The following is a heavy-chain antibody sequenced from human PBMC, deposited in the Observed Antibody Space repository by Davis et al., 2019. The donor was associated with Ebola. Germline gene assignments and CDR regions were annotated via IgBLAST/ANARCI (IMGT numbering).Heavy chain of an antibody. CDR3: TRDIGGVGAF. D-gene: IGHD3-16*01. J-gene: IGHJ4*02. V-gene: IGHV3-11*06. CDR2: ISGSSTDI. CDR1: GFIFSDAY. Sequence: PGGSLRLSCAASGFIFSDAYMTWFRQIPGKGLECLSYISGSSTDIKYTDSVKGRFTISRDNVKNTLYLQMDSLRAEDTAVYYCTRDIGGVGAFWGQGRLVTVSS.